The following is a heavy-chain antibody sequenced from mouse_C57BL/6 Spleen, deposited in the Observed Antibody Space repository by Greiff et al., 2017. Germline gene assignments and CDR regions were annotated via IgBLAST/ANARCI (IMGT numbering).Heavy chain of an antibody. CDR2: IDPETGGT. V-gene: IGHV1-15*01. CDR3: TRSGSNWDVVYAMDY. CDR1: GYTFTDYE. Sequence: VHLVESGAELVRPGASVTLSCKASGYTFTDYEMHWVKQTPVHGLEWIGAIDPETGGTAYNQKFKGKAILTAAKSSSTAYMELRSLTSEDSAVYYCTRSGSNWDVVYAMDYWGQGTSVTVSS. D-gene: IGHD4-1*01. J-gene: IGHJ4*01.